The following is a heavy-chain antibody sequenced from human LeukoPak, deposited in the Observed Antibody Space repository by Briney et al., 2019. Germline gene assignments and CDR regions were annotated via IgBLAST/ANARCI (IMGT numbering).Heavy chain of an antibody. CDR2: ISNSGRTI. V-gene: IGHV3-11*04. CDR3: ARIMAVAPYYYYYMDV. CDR1: GFTFSDYY. Sequence: GGSLRLSCAASGFTFSDYYMTWIRQAPGKGLEWVSYISNSGRTIYYADSVKGRFTISRDNAKSSLLLQITSLTVEDLAVYYCARIMAVAPYYYYYMDVWGRGTTVTVSS. D-gene: IGHD6-19*01. J-gene: IGHJ6*03.